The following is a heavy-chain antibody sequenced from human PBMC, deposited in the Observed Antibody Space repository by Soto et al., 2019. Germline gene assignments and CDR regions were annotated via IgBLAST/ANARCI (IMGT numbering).Heavy chain of an antibody. CDR2: IRSSTNTI. J-gene: IGHJ3*02. V-gene: IGHV3-48*02. CDR3: ARDSAFAFDI. Sequence: EVQVVESGGGLVQPGGSLRLSCAASGFTFSSSSMNWVRQAPGKGLEWVAYIRSSTNTIYYADSVKGRFTISRDNAENSLYLQMNSLRDEDTAVYYCARDSAFAFDIWGQGTMVTVSS. D-gene: IGHD3-3*02. CDR1: GFTFSSSS.